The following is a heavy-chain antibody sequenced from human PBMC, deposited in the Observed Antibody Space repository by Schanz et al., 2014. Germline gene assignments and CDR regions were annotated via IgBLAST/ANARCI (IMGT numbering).Heavy chain of an antibody. CDR3: ARSRSGFYFDY. Sequence: DVHLLESGGGLVQPGGSLRLSCAASEFTFSTDAMSWVRQAPGKGLEWVSGFDAHDGRAYYADSAKGRFTISRDNSKSTLYVQMNSLRAEDTAVYYCARSRSGFYFDYWGQGTLVTVSS. CDR1: EFTFSTDA. D-gene: IGHD1-26*01. V-gene: IGHV3-23*01. J-gene: IGHJ4*02. CDR2: FDAHDGRA.